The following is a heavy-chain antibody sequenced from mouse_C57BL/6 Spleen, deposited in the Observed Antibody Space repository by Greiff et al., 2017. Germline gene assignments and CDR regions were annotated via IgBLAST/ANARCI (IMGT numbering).Heavy chain of an antibody. J-gene: IGHJ4*01. CDR2: INPSTGGT. CDR3: ARSGIYYGSSLYAMDY. V-gene: IGHV1-42*01. Sequence: VHVKQSGPELVKPGASVKISCKASGYSFTGYYMNWVKQSPEKSLEWIGEINPSTGGTTYNQKFKAKATLTVDKSSSTAYMQLKSLTSEDSAVYYCARSGIYYGSSLYAMDYWGQGTSVTVSS. D-gene: IGHD1-1*01. CDR1: GYSFTGYY.